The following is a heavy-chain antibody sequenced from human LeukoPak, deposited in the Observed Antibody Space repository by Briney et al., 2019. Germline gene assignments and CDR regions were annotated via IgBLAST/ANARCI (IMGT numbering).Heavy chain of an antibody. CDR2: INQGGSEK. V-gene: IGHV3-7*01. CDR1: GFTFSSYW. J-gene: IGHJ4*02. Sequence: GGSLRLSCAAPGFTFSSYWMSWVRQAPEKGLEWVANINQGGSEKYYVDSVRGRFTISRDNAKNSLYLQMNSLRADDTAVYYCARDVTALDSWGQGTLVTVSS. D-gene: IGHD2-2*01. CDR3: ARDVTALDS.